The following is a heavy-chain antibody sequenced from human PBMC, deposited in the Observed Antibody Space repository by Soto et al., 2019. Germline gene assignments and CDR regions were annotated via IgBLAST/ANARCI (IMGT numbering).Heavy chain of an antibody. V-gene: IGHV3-9*01. J-gene: IGHJ5*02. CDR1: GFTFDDYA. Sequence: EVQLVESGGGLVQPGRSLRLSCAASGFTFDDYAMHWVRQAPGKGLEWVSGISWNSGSIGYADSVKGRFTISRDNAKNALYLEMYSLRAEDTALYYCAKAYYDFWSGPGNWFDPWGQGTLVTVSS. D-gene: IGHD3-3*01. CDR3: AKAYYDFWSGPGNWFDP. CDR2: ISWNSGSI.